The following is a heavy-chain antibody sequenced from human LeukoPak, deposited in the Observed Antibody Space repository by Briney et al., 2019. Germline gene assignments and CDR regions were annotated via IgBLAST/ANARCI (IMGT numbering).Heavy chain of an antibody. CDR2: IYTSGST. V-gene: IGHV4-4*09. D-gene: IGHD1-26*01. J-gene: IGHJ5*02. CDR3: ARQGWGNWFDP. CDR1: GGSLNNYY. Sequence: PSETLSLTCTVSGGSLNNYYWSWIRQTPGMGLEWIGYIYTSGSTKFNPSLKSRVTISLDTSKSHFSLQLRSVTAADTAVYYCARQGWGNWFDPWGQGTLVTVSS.